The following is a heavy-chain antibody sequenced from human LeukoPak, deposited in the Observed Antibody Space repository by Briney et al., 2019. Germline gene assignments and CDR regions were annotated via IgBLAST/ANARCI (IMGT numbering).Heavy chain of an antibody. CDR3: ARGTNWSPLDFDF. CDR2: IGSISNNYK. J-gene: IGHJ4*02. Sequence: GGSLRLSCEASGFTFRTYNMHWVRQAPGKGLEWVSTIGSISNNYKYYADSVKGRFSISRDNARNSLYLQMNSLGAEGTAVYFCARGTNWSPLDFDFWGPGTLVTVSS. CDR1: GFTFRTYN. V-gene: IGHV3-21*01. D-gene: IGHD3-3*01.